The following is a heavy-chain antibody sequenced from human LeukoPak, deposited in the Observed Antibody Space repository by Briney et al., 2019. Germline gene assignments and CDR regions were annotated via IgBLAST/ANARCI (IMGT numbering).Heavy chain of an antibody. D-gene: IGHD3-22*01. V-gene: IGHV3-21*01. Sequence: GSLRLSCAASGFTFDDYGMSWVRQAPGKGLEWVSCISSSSSYIYYADSVKGRFTTSRDNAKNSLYLQMNSLRAEDTAVYYCARDLRSSGYYAFDYWGQGTLVTVSS. CDR3: ARDLRSSGYYAFDY. CDR1: GFTFDDYG. J-gene: IGHJ4*02. CDR2: ISSSSSYI.